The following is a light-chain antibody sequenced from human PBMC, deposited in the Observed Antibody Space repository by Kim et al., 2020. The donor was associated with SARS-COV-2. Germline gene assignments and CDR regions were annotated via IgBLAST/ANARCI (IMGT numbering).Light chain of an antibody. J-gene: IGLJ3*02. CDR2: ANS. CDR3: QSYDSSLSGWV. CDR1: SSNIGAGFD. Sequence: QSVLTQPPSVSGAPGQRVTISCTGSSSNIGAGFDVHWYQHLPGTAPKLLIYANSNRPSGVPGRLSGSKSGTSASLTITGLQAEDEADYYCQSYDSSLSGWVFGGGTQLTVL. V-gene: IGLV1-40*01.